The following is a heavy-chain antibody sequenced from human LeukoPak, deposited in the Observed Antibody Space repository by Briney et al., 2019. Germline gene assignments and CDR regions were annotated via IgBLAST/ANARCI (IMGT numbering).Heavy chain of an antibody. CDR1: GGSIRSSSYY. D-gene: IGHD3-3*01. V-gene: IGHV4-39*02. CDR3: AREGERLDFWSAYELKWFDP. CDR2: IYYSGTT. J-gene: IGHJ5*02. Sequence: SETLSLTCTMSGGSIRSSSYYWGWIRQPPGKGLEWIGSIYYSGTTFYNPSLKSRVTISLDTSKNQFSLKLSSVTAADTAVYYCAREGERLDFWSAYELKWFDPWGQGTLVTVSS.